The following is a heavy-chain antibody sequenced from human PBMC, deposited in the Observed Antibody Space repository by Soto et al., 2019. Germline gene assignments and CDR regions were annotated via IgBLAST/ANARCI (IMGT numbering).Heavy chain of an antibody. CDR2: IIPIFGTA. D-gene: IGHD2-8*01. CDR1: GGTFSSYA. J-gene: IGHJ4*02. Sequence: QVQLVQSGAEVKKPGSSVKVSCKASGGTFSSYAISWVRQAPGQGLQWMGGIIPIFGTANYAQKFQVRVTITADESTRPAYMELRRRRSENTAVYYCATGGDCTNGVFPAYYFDYWCQGSLVSVSS. CDR3: ATGGDCTNGVFPAYYFDY. V-gene: IGHV1-69*12.